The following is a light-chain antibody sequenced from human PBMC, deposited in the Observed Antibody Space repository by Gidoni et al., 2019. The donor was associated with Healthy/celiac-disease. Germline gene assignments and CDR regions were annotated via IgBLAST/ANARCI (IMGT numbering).Light chain of an antibody. CDR3: QQLWT. Sequence: DIQMTQSPSTLSASVGDRVTITCRANQSISSWLAWYQQKPGKAPKLLIYNASSLESGVPSRFSGSGAGTEFTLTISSLQPDDFATYYCQQLWTFGQGTKVEIK. J-gene: IGKJ1*01. V-gene: IGKV1-5*03. CDR2: NAS. CDR1: QSISSW.